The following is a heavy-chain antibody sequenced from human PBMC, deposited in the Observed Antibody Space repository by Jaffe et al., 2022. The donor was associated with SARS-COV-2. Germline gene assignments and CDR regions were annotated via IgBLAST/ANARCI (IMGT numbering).Heavy chain of an antibody. J-gene: IGHJ4*02. CDR2: IKEDESEK. Sequence: EVQLVESGGGLVQPGGSLRLSCAASGLTFSSFWMSWVRQAPGKGLEWVANIKEDESEKYYVDSVKGRFTISRDNAKNSLYLQMSSLRAEDTAVYYCATLSQARYFDYWGQGTLVTVSS. V-gene: IGHV3-7*01. D-gene: IGHD6-6*01. CDR3: ATLSQARYFDY. CDR1: GLTFSSFW.